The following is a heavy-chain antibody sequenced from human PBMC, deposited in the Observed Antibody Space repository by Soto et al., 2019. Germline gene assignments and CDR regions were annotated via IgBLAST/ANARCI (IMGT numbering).Heavy chain of an antibody. CDR1: GFSFSKDK. CDR3: ATSYGGAYYYYYGMDV. D-gene: IGHD4-17*01. V-gene: IGHV5-51*01. CDR2: INPGDSDT. J-gene: IGHJ6*02. Sequence: GECLKISCEGSGFSFSKDKIGWVRQMPGKGLEWMGIINPGDSDTRYSPSFQGQVTISADKSISTAYLQWSTLKASDTATYYCATSYGGAYYYYYGMDVWGQGTTVTVSS.